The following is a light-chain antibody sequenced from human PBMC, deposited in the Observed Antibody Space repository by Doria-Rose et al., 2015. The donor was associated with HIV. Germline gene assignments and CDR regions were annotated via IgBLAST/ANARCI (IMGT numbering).Light chain of an antibody. CDR2: DGS. Sequence: TQSPGTLSLSPGERATLSCRASQSFSSTYLAWYQQMPGQAPSLLIYDGSTSATGIPDRFSASGSGTDFTLTINRLEPEDFALYYCHQYGTSWTFGQGTKVEI. J-gene: IGKJ1*01. CDR3: HQYGTSWT. V-gene: IGKV3-20*01. CDR1: QSFSSTY.